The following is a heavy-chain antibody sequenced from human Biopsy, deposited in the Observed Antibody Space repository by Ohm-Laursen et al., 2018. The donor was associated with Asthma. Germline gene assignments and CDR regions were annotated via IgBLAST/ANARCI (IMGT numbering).Heavy chain of an antibody. Sequence: ASVKVSCKVSGSSLTKISMHWVRQAPGKGLEWLGGFDAGDGETIYAQGFEGRVTMMEESFTNTAYLELRSLRSEDTAVYYCANSVSFAVWDWFDPWGQGTLVIVSS. V-gene: IGHV1-24*01. J-gene: IGHJ5*02. CDR1: GSSLTKIS. CDR3: ANSVSFAVWDWFDP. CDR2: FDAGDGET. D-gene: IGHD3-16*01.